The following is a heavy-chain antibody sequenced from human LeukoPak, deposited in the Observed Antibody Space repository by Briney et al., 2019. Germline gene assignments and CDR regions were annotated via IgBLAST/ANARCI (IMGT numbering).Heavy chain of an antibody. CDR3: ARDIVATIRAFDI. J-gene: IGHJ3*02. D-gene: IGHD5-12*01. V-gene: IGHV4-39*01. Sequence: SETLSLTCTVSGGSISSSIYYWGWIRQPPGKGLEWIGSIYYSGSTYYNPSLKSRVTISVDTSKDQFSLKLSSVTAADTAVYYCARDIVATIRAFDIWGQGTMVTVSS. CDR1: GGSISSSIYY. CDR2: IYYSGST.